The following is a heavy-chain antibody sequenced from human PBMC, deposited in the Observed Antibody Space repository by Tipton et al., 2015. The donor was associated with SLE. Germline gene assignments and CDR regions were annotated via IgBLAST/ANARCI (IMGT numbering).Heavy chain of an antibody. CDR2: IRSSSSYT. CDR3: ARAITMMGTGFYYNYYYMDV. D-gene: IGHD3-22*01. J-gene: IGHJ6*03. CDR1: GFTFSSYW. Sequence: GSLRLSCAASGFTFSSYWMNWVRQAPGKGLEWVSYIRSSSSYTSYADSVKGRFTISRDNAKNSLYLQMNSLRAEDTAVYYCARAITMMGTGFYYNYYYMDVWGKGTTVTVSS. V-gene: IGHV3-21*05.